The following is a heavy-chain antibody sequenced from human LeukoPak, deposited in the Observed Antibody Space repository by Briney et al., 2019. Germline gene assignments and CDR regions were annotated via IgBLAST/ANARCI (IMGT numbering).Heavy chain of an antibody. D-gene: IGHD2-2*01. J-gene: IGHJ5*02. Sequence: GSLRLSCAASGFTFSDYYMSWIRQAPGKGLEWVSYISSSGSTIYYADSVKGRFTISRDNAKNSLYLQMNSLRAEDTAVYYCARDPIDCSSTSCLAAFDPWGQGTLVTVSS. CDR2: ISSSGSTI. CDR3: ARDPIDCSSTSCLAAFDP. V-gene: IGHV3-11*04. CDR1: GFTFSDYY.